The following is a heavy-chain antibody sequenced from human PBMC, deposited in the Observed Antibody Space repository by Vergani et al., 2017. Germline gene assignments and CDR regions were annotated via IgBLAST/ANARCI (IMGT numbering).Heavy chain of an antibody. D-gene: IGHD6-19*01. CDR3: ARVSPGDNSGWEPFDY. CDR2: IIPIIRLA. V-gene: IGHV1-69*09. CDR1: GDIFNNYT. J-gene: IGHJ4*02. Sequence: QVQLVQSGAEVKKPVASVKVSCKVSGDIFNNYTVTWVRQAPGQGLEWMGRIIPIIRLATSAQKFQDRVKITGDTSTNTVYMEMNNLRSEDTAVYYCARVSPGDNSGWEPFDYWGQGTLVTVSS.